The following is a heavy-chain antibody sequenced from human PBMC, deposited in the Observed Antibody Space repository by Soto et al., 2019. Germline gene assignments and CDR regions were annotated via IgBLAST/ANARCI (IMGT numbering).Heavy chain of an antibody. CDR1: GYTCTTYG. CDR2: ISAHNGNT. D-gene: IGHD1-1*01. Sequence: QVHLVQFGAEVKKPGASVKVSCKGSGYTCTTYGITWVRQAPGQGLEWMGWISAHNGNTNYAQKLQGRVTVTRDTSTSTAYMELRSLRSDDTAVYYCARGRYGDYWGQGALVTVSS. V-gene: IGHV1-18*01. CDR3: ARGRYGDY. J-gene: IGHJ4*02.